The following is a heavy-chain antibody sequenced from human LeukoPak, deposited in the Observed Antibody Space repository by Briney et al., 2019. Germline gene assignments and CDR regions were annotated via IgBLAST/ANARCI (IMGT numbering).Heavy chain of an antibody. CDR3: ARFPYSSSAFDY. D-gene: IGHD6-6*01. Sequence: GGSLRLSCAASGFTFSTYWMTWVRQAPGKGLEWVANIKQDGSGKYYVDSVKGRFTISRDNAKNSLYLQMNSLRAEDTAVYYCARFPYSSSAFDYWGQGTLVTVSS. V-gene: IGHV3-7*01. CDR2: IKQDGSGK. J-gene: IGHJ4*02. CDR1: GFTFSTYW.